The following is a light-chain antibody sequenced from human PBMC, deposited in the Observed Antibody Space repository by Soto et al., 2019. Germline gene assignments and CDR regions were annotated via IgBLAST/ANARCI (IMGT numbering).Light chain of an antibody. Sequence: DMQMSQPPSTLSASVGDRVTITCRASQSISSWLAWYQQKPGKAPKLLIYKASSLESGVPSRFSGSGSGTEFTLTISSLLPDDFAIYYCQQYNRYSRTFGQG. V-gene: IGKV1-5*03. CDR1: QSISSW. J-gene: IGKJ1*01. CDR2: KAS. CDR3: QQYNRYSRT.